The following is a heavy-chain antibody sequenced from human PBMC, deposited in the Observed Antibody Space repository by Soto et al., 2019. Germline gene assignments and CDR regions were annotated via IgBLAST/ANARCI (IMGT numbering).Heavy chain of an antibody. J-gene: IGHJ6*02. D-gene: IGHD2-2*01. CDR2: ISSSSSYI. V-gene: IGHV3-21*01. Sequence: EVQLVESGGGLVKPGGSLRLSCAASGFTFSSYSMNWVHQAPGKGLEWVSSISSSSSYIYYADSVKGRFTISRDNAKNSLHLQMNSLRAEDTAVYYCARDSGYCSSTSCYRMDVWGQGTTVTLSS. CDR1: GFTFSSYS. CDR3: ARDSGYCSSTSCYRMDV.